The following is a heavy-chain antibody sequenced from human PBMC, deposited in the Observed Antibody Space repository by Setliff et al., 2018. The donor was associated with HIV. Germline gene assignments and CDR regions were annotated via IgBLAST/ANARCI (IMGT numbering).Heavy chain of an antibody. D-gene: IGHD3-10*01. CDR1: GGSFSSYY. CDR2: IYNSGTT. V-gene: IGHV4-4*07. CDR3: ARDRHSSGLGSYGP. J-gene: IGHJ5*02. Sequence: PSETLSLTCTISGGSFSSYYWSWIRQSAGRGLEWIGRIYNSGTTNYNPSLKSRVTMSIDTSKNQFSLKLTSVTAADTAVYYCARDRHSSGLGSYGPWGPGTLVTVSS.